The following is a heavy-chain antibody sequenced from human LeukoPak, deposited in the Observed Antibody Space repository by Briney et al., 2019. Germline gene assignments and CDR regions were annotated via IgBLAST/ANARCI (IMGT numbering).Heavy chain of an antibody. CDR1: GYTFTGYS. V-gene: IGHV1-2*06. J-gene: IGHJ6*03. D-gene: IGHD3-3*01. CDR3: ARLRHERGTIFGVTYYYYMDV. CDR2: INPNSGGA. Sequence: WASVKVSCKASGYTFTGYSIHWVRQAPGRGLEWMGRINPNSGGAEYEQNLQGRVTMTRDTSINTAYMTLSGLTFDDTAVYYCARLRHERGTIFGVTYYYYMDVWGKGTTVTVSS.